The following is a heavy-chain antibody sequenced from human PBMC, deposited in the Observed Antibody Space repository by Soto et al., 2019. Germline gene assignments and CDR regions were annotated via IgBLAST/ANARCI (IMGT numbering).Heavy chain of an antibody. V-gene: IGHV3-23*01. D-gene: IGHD2-2*02. CDR2: ISGSGGST. J-gene: IGHJ5*02. CDR3: AKDSRRGYCSSTSCYIGWFDP. Sequence: GGSLRLSCAASGFTFSSYAMSWVRQAPGKGLEWVSAISGSGGSTYYADSVKDRFTISRDNSKNTLYLQMNSLRAEDTAVYYCAKDSRRGYCSSTSCYIGWFDPWGQGTLVTVSS. CDR1: GFTFSSYA.